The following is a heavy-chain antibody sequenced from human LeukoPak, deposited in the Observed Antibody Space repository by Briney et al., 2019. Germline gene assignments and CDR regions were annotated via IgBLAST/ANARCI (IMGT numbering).Heavy chain of an antibody. J-gene: IGHJ6*02. Sequence: PGGSLRLSCAASGFTFSSYAMHWVRQAPGKGLEWVAVISYDGSNKYYADSVKGRFTISRDNAKNSLYLQMNSLRAEDTAVYYCARDLGRITMVRGENGMDVWGQGTTVTVSS. CDR2: ISYDGSNK. V-gene: IGHV3-30-3*01. CDR3: ARDLGRITMVRGENGMDV. D-gene: IGHD3-10*01. CDR1: GFTFSSYA.